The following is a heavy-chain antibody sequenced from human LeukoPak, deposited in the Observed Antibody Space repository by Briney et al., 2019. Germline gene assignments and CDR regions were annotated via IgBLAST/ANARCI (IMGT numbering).Heavy chain of an antibody. J-gene: IGHJ3*02. Sequence: GGSLRLSCAASGFTFSSYSMNWVRQAPGKGLEWVSYISSSSSTIYYADSVKGRFTISRDNSKNTLYLQMNSLRAEDTAVYYCAKDDASSDAFDIWGQGTMVTVSS. CDR3: AKDDASSDAFDI. CDR2: ISSSSSTI. CDR1: GFTFSSYS. V-gene: IGHV3-48*01. D-gene: IGHD2-2*01.